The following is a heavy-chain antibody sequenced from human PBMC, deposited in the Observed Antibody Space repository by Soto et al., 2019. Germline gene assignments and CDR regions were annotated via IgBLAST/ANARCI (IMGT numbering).Heavy chain of an antibody. D-gene: IGHD3-16*02. V-gene: IGHV3-7*01. CDR1: KFTFGDYW. CDR2: IKQDGSEK. Sequence: GALRLSCAVPKFTFGDYWMSWVRQAPGKGLEWVSNIKQDGSEKYYAYSVKGRFTTSRDSADNSIYLQMNSLRAEDTAVYYCARLSYGQLRYFDNWGQGTPVTVYS. CDR3: ARLSYGQLRYFDN. J-gene: IGHJ4*02.